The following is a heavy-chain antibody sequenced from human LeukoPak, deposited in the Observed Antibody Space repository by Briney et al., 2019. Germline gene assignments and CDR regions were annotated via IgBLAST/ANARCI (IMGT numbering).Heavy chain of an antibody. Sequence: GRSLRLSCAASGFTFSTYWMSWVSQAPGKGLEWVAKIKQDGSEEYFVDSVKGRFTISRDNAKNSLYLQMNSLRAEDTAVYYCARAIWGGQEYYFDFWGQGTLVTVSS. V-gene: IGHV3-7*05. CDR1: GFTFSTYW. CDR3: ARAIWGGQEYYFDF. J-gene: IGHJ4*02. D-gene: IGHD3-16*01. CDR2: IKQDGSEE.